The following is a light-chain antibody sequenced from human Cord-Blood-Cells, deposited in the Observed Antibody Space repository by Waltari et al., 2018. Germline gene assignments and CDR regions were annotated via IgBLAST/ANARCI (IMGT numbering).Light chain of an antibody. CDR1: SSDVGSYNL. CDR3: CSYAGSSTVV. J-gene: IGLJ2*01. V-gene: IGLV2-23*01. Sequence: QSALTQPASVSGSPGQSITNSCTGTSSDVGSYNLVSWYQQHPGKAPNHMIYEGSKRPSGVSNRFSGSKSGNTASLTISGLQAEDEADYYCCSYAGSSTVVFGGGTKLTVL. CDR2: EGS.